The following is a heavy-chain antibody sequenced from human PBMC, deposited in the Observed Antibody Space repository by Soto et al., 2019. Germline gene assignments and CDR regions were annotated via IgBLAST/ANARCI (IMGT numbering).Heavy chain of an antibody. CDR3: ATTGGSYYTHHLYGMDV. CDR2: IIPIFGTA. D-gene: IGHD3-10*01. CDR1: GGTFSSYA. J-gene: IGHJ6*02. Sequence: GASVEVSCKASGGTFSSYAISWVRQAPGQGLEWMGGIIPIFGTANYAQKFQGRVTITADESTSTAYMELSSLRSEDTAVYYCATTGGSYYTHHLYGMDVWGQGTTVTVSS. V-gene: IGHV1-69*13.